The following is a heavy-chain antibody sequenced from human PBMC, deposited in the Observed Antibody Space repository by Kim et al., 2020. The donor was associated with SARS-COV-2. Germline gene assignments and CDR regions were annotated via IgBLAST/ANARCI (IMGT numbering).Heavy chain of an antibody. J-gene: IGHJ4*02. V-gene: IGHV3-74*01. CDR3: GSSIYTSFDS. D-gene: IGHD3-3*02. Sequence: RTNYEDSVKDRFTVSRDNAKNTLYLQMDSLRAEDTAMYYCGSSIYTSFDSWGQGTLVTVSS. CDR2: RT.